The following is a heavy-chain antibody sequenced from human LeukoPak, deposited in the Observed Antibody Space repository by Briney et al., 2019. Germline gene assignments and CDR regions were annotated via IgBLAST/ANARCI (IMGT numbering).Heavy chain of an antibody. D-gene: IGHD5-24*01. CDR2: IYPGDSDT. V-gene: IGHV5-51*01. CDR1: GCLFTSYW. J-gene: IGHJ4*02. Sequence: GASLQISCKGSGCLFTSYWIGWVRQLPGKGLEWMGIIYPGDSDTRYSPSFQGQVSISADKSISTAYLQWSSLEASGTAMDYCARRHGLQIGDYWGQGTLVTVSS. CDR3: ARRHGLQIGDY.